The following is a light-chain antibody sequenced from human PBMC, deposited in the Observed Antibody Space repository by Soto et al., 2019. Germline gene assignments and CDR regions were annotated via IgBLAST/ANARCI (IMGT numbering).Light chain of an antibody. CDR1: QNINLW. J-gene: IGKJ1*01. V-gene: IGKV1-5*03. CDR3: QQHEAYPRT. CDR2: QAS. Sequence: GDRVTITCRASQNINLWLAWYQQKPGKAPKFLIYQASTLQSGVPSRFSGSGSGTEFTLTISSLQPDDFATYYCQQHEAYPRTFGQGTKVEIK.